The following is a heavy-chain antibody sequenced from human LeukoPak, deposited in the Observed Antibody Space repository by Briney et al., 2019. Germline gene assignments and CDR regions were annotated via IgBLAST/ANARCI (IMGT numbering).Heavy chain of an antibody. Sequence: GGSLRLSCAASRFTFSSYGMHWVRQAPGKGLEWVAVIWYDGSNKYYADSVKGRFTISRDNSKNTLYLQMNSLRAEGTAVYYCTRDGDKYGSGTHFDYWGQGTLVTVSS. D-gene: IGHD3-10*01. J-gene: IGHJ4*02. V-gene: IGHV3-30*19. CDR3: TRDGDKYGSGTHFDY. CDR1: RFTFSSYG. CDR2: IWYDGSNK.